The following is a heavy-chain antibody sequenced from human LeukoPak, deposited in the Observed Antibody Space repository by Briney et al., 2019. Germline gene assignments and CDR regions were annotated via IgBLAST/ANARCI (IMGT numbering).Heavy chain of an antibody. CDR1: GLNFNKAW. CDR3: ARAGGGAVAGAYYFDY. V-gene: IGHV3-48*01. D-gene: IGHD6-19*01. Sequence: LGGSLRLSCAASGLNFNKAWMTWVRQAPGKGLEWVSYISASGSTIYYADSVKGRFTISRDNAENSLSLYLQMNSLRAEDTAVYYCARAGGGAVAGAYYFDYWGQGTLVTVSS. J-gene: IGHJ4*02. CDR2: ISASGSTI.